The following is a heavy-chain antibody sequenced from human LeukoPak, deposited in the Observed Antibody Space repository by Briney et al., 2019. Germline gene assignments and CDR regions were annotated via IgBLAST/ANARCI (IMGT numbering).Heavy chain of an antibody. CDR2: IYYSGST. D-gene: IGHD3-22*01. CDR1: GGSISSYY. V-gene: IGHV4-59*01. J-gene: IGHJ4*02. CDR3: ARNYYDISGYFFELGY. Sequence: SETLSLTCSVSGGSISSYYWSWIRQPPGKGLEWIGYIYYSGSTNYNPSLESRVTISLDTSKNQFSLKLNSVTAADTAVYYCARNYYDISGYFFELGYWGQGTLVTVSS.